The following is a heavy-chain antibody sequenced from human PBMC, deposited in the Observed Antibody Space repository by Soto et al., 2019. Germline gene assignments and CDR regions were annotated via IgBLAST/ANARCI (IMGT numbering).Heavy chain of an antibody. CDR1: GGSFSGYY. V-gene: IGHV4-34*01. CDR3: ARTYFCRGYCSSTSCYCGDSFDY. J-gene: IGHJ4*02. Sequence: SETLSLTCAVYGGSFSGYYWSWIRQPPGKGLEWIGEINHSGSTNYNPSLKSRATISVDTSKNQFSLKLSSVTAADTAVYYCARTYFCRGYCSSTSCYCGDSFDYWGQGTLVTVSS. D-gene: IGHD2-2*01. CDR2: INHSGST.